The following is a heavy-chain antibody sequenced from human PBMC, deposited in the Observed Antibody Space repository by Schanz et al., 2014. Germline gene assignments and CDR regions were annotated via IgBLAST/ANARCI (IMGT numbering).Heavy chain of an antibody. V-gene: IGHV1-3*01. CDR1: GYSFTPFP. CDR2: INAGTGNT. CDR3: AREVGLYDRGWFDP. D-gene: IGHD3-22*01. J-gene: IGHJ5*02. Sequence: QEQLVQSGAEVRKPGASVKVSCKASGYSFTPFPIHWVRQAPGQRLEWMGWINAGTGNTEYSQKFQGRVTITRDTLASTAYMEVSSLRSEDTAVYYCAREVGLYDRGWFDPWGQGTLVTVSS.